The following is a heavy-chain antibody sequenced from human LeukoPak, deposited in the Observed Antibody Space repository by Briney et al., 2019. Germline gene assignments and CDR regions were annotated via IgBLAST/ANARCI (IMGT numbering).Heavy chain of an antibody. Sequence: GGSLRLSCAATGFTFSNYWMSWFRQAPGKGLEWVANIKYDGREKQYVDSVEGRFTISRDNAKNSLFLQMNSLRAEDTAVYYCARYLNSGPEDFWGQGTLVTVSS. D-gene: IGHD1-26*01. J-gene: IGHJ4*02. CDR3: ARYLNSGPEDF. CDR2: IKYDGREK. V-gene: IGHV3-7*01. CDR1: GFTFSNYW.